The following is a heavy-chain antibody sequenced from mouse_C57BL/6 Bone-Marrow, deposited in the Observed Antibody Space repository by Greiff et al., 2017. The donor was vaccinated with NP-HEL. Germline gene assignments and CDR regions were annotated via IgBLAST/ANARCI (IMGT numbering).Heavy chain of an antibody. J-gene: IGHJ2*01. D-gene: IGHD1-1*01. CDR1: GFSLSTSGMG. CDR2: IYWDDAK. V-gene: IGHV8-12*01. CDR3: ARSRVITTVWDY. Sequence: QVTLKVSGPGILQSSQSLSLSCSFSGFSLSTSGMGVSWTRPPPGLGLEWLAHIYWDDAKRFHPSLQSPPTISTDTSRNQVYLKITSVNTADTATYYCARSRVITTVWDYWGQGTTLTVSS.